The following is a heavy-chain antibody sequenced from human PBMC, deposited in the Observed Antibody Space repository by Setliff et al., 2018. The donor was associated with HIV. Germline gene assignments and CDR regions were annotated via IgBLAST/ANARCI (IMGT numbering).Heavy chain of an antibody. J-gene: IGHJ6*02. CDR1: GFTFSSYS. D-gene: IGHD3-9*01. CDR2: ISSSSSYI. CDR3: ARDFRRYFDYYYYGMDV. V-gene: IGHV3-21*01. Sequence: GASVKVSCKASGFTFSSYSMNWVRQAPGKGLEWVSSISSSSSYIYYADSVKGRFTISRDNAKNSLYLQMNSLRAEDTAVYYCARDFRRYFDYYYYGMDVWGQGTTVTVSS.